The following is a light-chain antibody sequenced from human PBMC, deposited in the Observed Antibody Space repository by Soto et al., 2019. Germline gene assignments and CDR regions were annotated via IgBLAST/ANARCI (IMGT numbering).Light chain of an antibody. CDR3: QQTNSFPHT. V-gene: IGKV1-12*01. CDR1: RGINNW. CDR2: PAS. J-gene: IGKJ2*01. Sequence: DIQLTQSPSSLSASVGDRVTITWRASRGINNWLAWFQQRPGKAPKLLIYPASSLQSGVPSRFSGSGSGTHFTLTISSLQPEDFATYYCQQTNSFPHTFGQGTKLEIK.